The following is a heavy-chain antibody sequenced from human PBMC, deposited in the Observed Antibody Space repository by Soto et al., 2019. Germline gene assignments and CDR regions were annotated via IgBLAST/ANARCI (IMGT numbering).Heavy chain of an antibody. V-gene: IGHV3-30-3*01. J-gene: IGHJ6*02. CDR2: ISYDGSNK. Sequence: GSLRLSCAASGFTFSSYAMHWVRQAPVKWLEWVAVISYDGSNKYYADSVKGRFTISRDNSKNTLYLQMNSLRAEDTAVYYCARDSKRRDVLRFLEWLSYYYYYGMDVWGQGTTVTVSS. D-gene: IGHD3-3*01. CDR3: ARDSKRRDVLRFLEWLSYYYYYGMDV. CDR1: GFTFSSYA.